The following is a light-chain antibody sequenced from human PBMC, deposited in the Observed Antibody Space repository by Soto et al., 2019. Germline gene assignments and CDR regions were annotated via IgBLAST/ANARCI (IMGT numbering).Light chain of an antibody. CDR3: QQYYSTPLT. V-gene: IGKV4-1*01. J-gene: IGKJ4*01. CDR1: QSVLYSSNNKNY. Sequence: IVVTQSADSLAVSLGERATINCKSSQSVLYSSNNKNYLAWYQQKPGQPPKLLIYWASTRESGVPDRFSGSGSGTDFTLTISSLQAEDVAVYYCQQYYSTPLTFAGGTKVDIK. CDR2: WAS.